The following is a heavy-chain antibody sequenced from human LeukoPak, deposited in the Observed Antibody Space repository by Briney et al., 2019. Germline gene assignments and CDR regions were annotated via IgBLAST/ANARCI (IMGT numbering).Heavy chain of an antibody. CDR2: ISSSGSTI. V-gene: IGHV3-48*04. CDR3: AELGITMIGGV. D-gene: IGHD3-10*02. Sequence: GGSLRLSCAASGFTFSSYGMSWVRQAPGKGLEWVSYISSSGSTIYYADSVKGRFTISRDNAKNSLYLQMNSLRAEDTAVYYCAELGITMIGGVWGKGTTVTISS. J-gene: IGHJ6*04. CDR1: GFTFSSYG.